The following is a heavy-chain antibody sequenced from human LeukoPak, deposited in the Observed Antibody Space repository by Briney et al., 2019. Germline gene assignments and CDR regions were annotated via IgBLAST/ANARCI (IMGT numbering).Heavy chain of an antibody. Sequence: GGSLRLSCAASGFTFSSNAMSWVRQAPGKGLEWVSGISGSGSNTYYADSVKGRFTISRDSSKITLYLQMNSLRAEDTAVYYCAKRDSSSLVDAFDIWGQGTMVTVSS. J-gene: IGHJ3*02. CDR3: AKRDSSSLVDAFDI. CDR2: ISGSGSNT. D-gene: IGHD6-6*01. CDR1: GFTFSSNA. V-gene: IGHV3-23*01.